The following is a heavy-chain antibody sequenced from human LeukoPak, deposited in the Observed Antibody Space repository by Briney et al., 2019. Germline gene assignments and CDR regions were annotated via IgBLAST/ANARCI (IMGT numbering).Heavy chain of an antibody. CDR2: ISYDGSNK. Sequence: GGSLRLSCAASGFTFSSYAMSWVRQAPGKGLEWVAVISYDGSNKYYADSVKGRFTISRDNSKNTLYLQMNSLRAEDTAVYYCARRGYCSGGSCYPIDYWGQGTLVTVSS. CDR3: ARRGYCSGGSCYPIDY. V-gene: IGHV3-30-3*01. D-gene: IGHD2-15*01. J-gene: IGHJ4*02. CDR1: GFTFSSYA.